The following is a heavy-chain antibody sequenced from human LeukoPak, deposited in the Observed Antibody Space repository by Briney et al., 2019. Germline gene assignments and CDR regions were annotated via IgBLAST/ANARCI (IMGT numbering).Heavy chain of an antibody. CDR2: IKSEADGGTT. CDR1: GFTFSNAY. Sequence: GGSLRLSCAASGFTFSNAYMSWVRQAPGKGLEWVGRIKSEADGGTTDYAAPVKGRFTISRDDSKNTLYLQINSLKTEDTAVYYCTTESPHFDYWGQGTLVSVSS. CDR3: TTESPHFDY. V-gene: IGHV3-15*01. J-gene: IGHJ4*02.